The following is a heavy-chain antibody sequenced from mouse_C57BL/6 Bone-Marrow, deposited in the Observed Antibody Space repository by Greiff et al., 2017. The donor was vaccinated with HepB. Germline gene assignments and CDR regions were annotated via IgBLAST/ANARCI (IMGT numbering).Heavy chain of an antibody. Sequence: EVKLVESGGDLVKPGGSLKLSCAASGFTFSSYGMSWVRQTPDKRLEWVATISSGGSYTYYPDSVKGRFTISRDNAKNTLYLQMSSLKSEDTAMYYCARSPESYDEGFAYWGQGTLVTVSA. CDR2: ISSGGSYT. CDR3: ARSPESYDEGFAY. J-gene: IGHJ3*01. CDR1: GFTFSSYG. D-gene: IGHD2-12*01. V-gene: IGHV5-6*01.